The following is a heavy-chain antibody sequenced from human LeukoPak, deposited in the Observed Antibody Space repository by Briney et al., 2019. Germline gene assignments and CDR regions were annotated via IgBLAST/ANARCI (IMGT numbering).Heavy chain of an antibody. V-gene: IGHV3-48*03. Sequence: PGGSLRLSCAASGFTFSSYEMNWVRQAPGKGLEWVSYISSSGSTIYYADSVKGRFTISRDNAKNSPYLQMNSLRAEDTAVYYCARDSVVAGLLPYYYYGMDVWGQGTTVTVSS. J-gene: IGHJ6*02. CDR2: ISSSGSTI. CDR1: GFTFSSYE. D-gene: IGHD2-15*01. CDR3: ARDSVVAGLLPYYYYGMDV.